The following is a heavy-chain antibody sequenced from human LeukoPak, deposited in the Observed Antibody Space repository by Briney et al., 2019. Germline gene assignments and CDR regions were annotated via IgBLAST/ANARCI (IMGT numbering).Heavy chain of an antibody. V-gene: IGHV1-69*13. CDR1: GYTFTSYG. CDR2: IIPIFGTA. Sequence: AASVKVSCTASGYTFTSYGISWVRQAPGQGLEWMGGIIPIFGTANYAQKFQGRVTITADESTSTAYMELSSLRSEDTAVYYCARADQQLVDYWGQGTLVTVSS. CDR3: ARADQQLVDY. J-gene: IGHJ4*02. D-gene: IGHD6-13*01.